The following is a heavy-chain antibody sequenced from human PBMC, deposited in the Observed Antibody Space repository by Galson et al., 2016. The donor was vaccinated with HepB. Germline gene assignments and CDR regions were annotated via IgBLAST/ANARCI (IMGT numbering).Heavy chain of an antibody. J-gene: IGHJ5*02. Sequence: TLSLTCAVSGGSISSGGYSWSWIRRPPGKGLEWIGYIYHGGSTSYNPSLKSRVTISVDRSKDQFSLKLSSVTAADTAVYYCAREAKAVPGTNWFDPWGQGTPVTVFS. D-gene: IGHD6-13*01. CDR3: AREAKAVPGTNWFDP. CDR2: IYHGGST. V-gene: IGHV4-30-2*01. CDR1: GGSISSGGYS.